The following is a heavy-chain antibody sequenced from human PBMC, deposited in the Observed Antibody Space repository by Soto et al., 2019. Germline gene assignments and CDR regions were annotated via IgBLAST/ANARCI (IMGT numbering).Heavy chain of an antibody. CDR3: ARVARDYDFWSGYYRTAVSSHWYFDL. V-gene: IGHV3-21*01. CDR1: GFTFSSYS. J-gene: IGHJ2*01. CDR2: ISSSSSYI. D-gene: IGHD3-3*01. Sequence: EVQLVESGGGLVKPGGSLRLSCAASGFTFSSYSMNWVRQAPGKGLEWVSSISSSSSYIYYADSVKGRFTISRDNAKNSLYLQMNSLRAEDTAVYYCARVARDYDFWSGYYRTAVSSHWYFDLWGRGTLVTVSS.